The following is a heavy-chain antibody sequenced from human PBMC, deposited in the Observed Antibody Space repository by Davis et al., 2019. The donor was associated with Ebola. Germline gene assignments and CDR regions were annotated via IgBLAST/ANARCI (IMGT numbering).Heavy chain of an antibody. V-gene: IGHV1-46*01. CDR1: GYRFTSYY. CDR2: INPITGGT. D-gene: IGHD3-22*01. J-gene: IGHJ3*02. Sequence: ASVKVSCKASGYRFTSYYMHWVRQAPGQGLEWMGIINPITGGTSYAQNFQVRVNMTRDTSTSTVYMELSSLRSEDTAVDYCAREEGRYYDSSGYVFDIWGQGTMVKVSS. CDR3: AREEGRYYDSSGYVFDI.